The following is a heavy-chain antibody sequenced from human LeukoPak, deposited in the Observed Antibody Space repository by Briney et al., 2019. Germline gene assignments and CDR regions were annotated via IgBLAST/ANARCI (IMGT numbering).Heavy chain of an antibody. CDR2: INQDGSEK. Sequence: GGSLRLSCAASGFTFSNSGMSWVRQAPGKGLEWVANINQDGSEKNCVDSVKGRFTISRDNAKNSLYLQMNSLRAEDTAVYYCANNRASLDYWGQGTLATVSS. V-gene: IGHV3-7*02. J-gene: IGHJ4*02. D-gene: IGHD2/OR15-2a*01. CDR1: GFTFSNSG. CDR3: ANNRASLDY.